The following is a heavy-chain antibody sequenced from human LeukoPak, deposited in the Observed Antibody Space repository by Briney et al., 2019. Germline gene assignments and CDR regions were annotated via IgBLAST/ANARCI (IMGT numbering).Heavy chain of an antibody. CDR1: GFTFSDYY. CDR2: ISSTGSPT. CDR3: ARDQRLLWFGESDEAYFDY. D-gene: IGHD3-10*01. J-gene: IGHJ4*02. Sequence: GGSLRLSCAASGFTFSDYYMSWIRQAPGKGLEWVSYISSTGSPTYYADSVRGRFTISRDNAKNSLYLQMNSLRAEDTAVYYCARDQRLLWFGESDEAYFDYWGQGTLVTVSS. V-gene: IGHV3-11*04.